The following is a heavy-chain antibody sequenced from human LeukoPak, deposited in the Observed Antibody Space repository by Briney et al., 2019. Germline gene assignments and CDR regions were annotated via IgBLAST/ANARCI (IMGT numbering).Heavy chain of an antibody. CDR2: IYSGGST. D-gene: IGHD2-2*01. CDR3: AKGFGTSCYVQLDY. V-gene: IGHV3-53*01. Sequence: GGSLRLSCAASGFTVSSNYMSWVRQAPGKGLEWVSVIYSGGSTYYADSVKGRFTISRDNSKNTLYLQMDSLRAEDTAVYYCAKGFGTSCYVQLDYWGQGTLVTVSS. CDR1: GFTVSSNY. J-gene: IGHJ4*02.